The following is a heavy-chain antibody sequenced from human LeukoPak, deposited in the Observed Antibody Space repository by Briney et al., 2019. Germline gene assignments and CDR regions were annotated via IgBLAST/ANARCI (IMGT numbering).Heavy chain of an antibody. Sequence: PGGSLRLSCAASGFTFSSYGMHWVRQAPGKGLDWVAVIWYNGGDKYYADSVKGRFTISRDNSKSTLYLQMNSLRAEDTAVYYCATEGFVVAAAGHIGYFQHWGQGTLVTVSS. CDR2: IWYNGGDK. CDR3: ATEGFVVAAAGHIGYFQH. V-gene: IGHV3-33*01. J-gene: IGHJ1*01. CDR1: GFTFSSYG. D-gene: IGHD6-13*01.